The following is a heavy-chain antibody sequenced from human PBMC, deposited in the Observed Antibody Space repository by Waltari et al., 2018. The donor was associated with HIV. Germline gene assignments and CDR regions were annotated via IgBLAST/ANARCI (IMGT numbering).Heavy chain of an antibody. CDR3: AGGVGEWLLQSWYYYYMDV. J-gene: IGHJ6*03. D-gene: IGHD3-3*01. V-gene: IGHV4-34*02. CDR2: INHSGST. Sequence: QVQLQQWGAGLLKPSETLSLTCAVYGGSFSGYYWSWIRQPPGKGLEWIGEINHSGSTNYKPYLKSRVTISVDTSKKQFSLKLNSVTAADTAVYYCAGGVGEWLLQSWYYYYMDVWGKGTTVTVSS. CDR1: GGSFSGYY.